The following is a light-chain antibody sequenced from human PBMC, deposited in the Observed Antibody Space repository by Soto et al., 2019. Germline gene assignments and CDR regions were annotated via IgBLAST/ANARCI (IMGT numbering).Light chain of an antibody. V-gene: IGKV1D-16*01. CDR1: QGISTF. J-gene: IGKJ5*01. CDR3: QQYSSYPRT. Sequence: DIQLTQSPSSLSASVGDRVTISCRASQGISTFLAWYQQKPGKAPKSLIKTASTLQSGVPSRFSGSGSDTDFILTISSPQPEDFATYYCQQYSSYPRTFGQGTRLDLK. CDR2: TAS.